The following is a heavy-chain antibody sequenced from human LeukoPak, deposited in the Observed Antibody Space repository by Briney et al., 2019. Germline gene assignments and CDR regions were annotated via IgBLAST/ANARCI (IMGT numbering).Heavy chain of an antibody. CDR2: IYYSGST. D-gene: IGHD4-17*01. CDR1: GGSISSGDYY. J-gene: IGHJ3*02. CDR3: ARGRDYGDALGAFDI. Sequence: SETLSLTCTVSGGSISSGDYYWSWIRQPPGKGPEWIVYIYYSGSTYYNPSLKSRVTISVDTSKNQFSLKLSSVPAADTAVYYCARGRDYGDALGAFDIWGQGTMVTVSS. V-gene: IGHV4-30-4*08.